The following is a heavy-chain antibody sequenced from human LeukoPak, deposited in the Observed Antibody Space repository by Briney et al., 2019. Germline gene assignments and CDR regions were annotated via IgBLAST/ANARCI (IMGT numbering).Heavy chain of an antibody. CDR3: ARDDLFGTYGSGSLDY. Sequence: GGSLRLSCAASGFTFSTYSMNWARQAPGKGLEGVSTITSSSGYMYYADSVKGRFTISRDNAKNSLYLQMNSLRAEDTAVYYCARDDLFGTYGSGSLDYWGQGTLVTVSS. V-gene: IGHV3-21*01. CDR2: ITSSSGYM. CDR1: GFTFSTYS. J-gene: IGHJ4*02. D-gene: IGHD3-10*01.